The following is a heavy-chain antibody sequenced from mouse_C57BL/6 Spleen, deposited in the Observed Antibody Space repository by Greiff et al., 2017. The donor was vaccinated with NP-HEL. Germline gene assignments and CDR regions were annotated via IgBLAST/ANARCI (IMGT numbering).Heavy chain of an antibody. CDR2: ISSGGDYI. CDR1: GFTFSSYA. J-gene: IGHJ2*01. V-gene: IGHV5-9-1*02. CDR3: TREQAMGTWRFDY. Sequence: DVMLVESGEGLVKPGGSLKLSCAASGFTFSSYAMSWVRQTPEKRLEWVAYISSGGDYIYYADTVKGRFTISRDNARNTLYLQMGSLKSEDTAMCYCTREQAMGTWRFDYWGQCTTLTVSS. D-gene: IGHD2-14*01.